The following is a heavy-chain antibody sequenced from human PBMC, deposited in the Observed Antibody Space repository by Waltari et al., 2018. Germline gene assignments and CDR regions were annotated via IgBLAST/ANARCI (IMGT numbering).Heavy chain of an antibody. CDR1: GGSTSTYY. CDR3: ARADTSTSYFYYYMDV. J-gene: IGHJ6*03. Sequence: QVQLQESGPGLVKPSETLSLTCTVSGGSTSTYYWSWVLQSPGKGLEWIGSIHYSGSSVYNPSLRSRVAISLDTPNNQFSLRLRSVTAADAAIYYCARADTSTSYFYYYMDVWGKGTTVTVSS. V-gene: IGHV4-59*01. CDR2: IHYSGSS. D-gene: IGHD1-26*01.